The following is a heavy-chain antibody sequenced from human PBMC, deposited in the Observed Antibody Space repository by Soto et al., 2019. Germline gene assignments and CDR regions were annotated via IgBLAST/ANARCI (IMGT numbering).Heavy chain of an antibody. Sequence: EVQLVQSGAEVKKPGESLRISCQGSGYSFTSSWISWVRQMPGEGLEWMGRIDPSDSYINYSPSFQGRVTISADKSISTAYLQWSSLKPWDTDMYHCARRGSSPSFFYDSWGEGTLVTVSS. CDR3: ARRGSSPSFFYDS. CDR2: IDPSDSYI. V-gene: IGHV5-10-1*03. D-gene: IGHD6-6*01. CDR1: GYSFTSSW. J-gene: IGHJ4*02.